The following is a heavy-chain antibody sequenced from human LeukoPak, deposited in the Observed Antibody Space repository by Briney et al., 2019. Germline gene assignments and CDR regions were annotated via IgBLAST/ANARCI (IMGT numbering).Heavy chain of an antibody. J-gene: IGHJ5*02. V-gene: IGHV1-46*01. CDR2: INPTGGSI. Sequence: GASVTVSCKASGYTFTSYYMHWVRQAPGQGLEWMGLINPTGGSIGYAQKLQGRVTMTRDMSTSTDYMELSSLRSEDTAIYYCARDNSVGDNAWWFDPWGQGTLVTVSS. D-gene: IGHD1-26*01. CDR1: GYTFTSYY. CDR3: ARDNSVGDNAWWFDP.